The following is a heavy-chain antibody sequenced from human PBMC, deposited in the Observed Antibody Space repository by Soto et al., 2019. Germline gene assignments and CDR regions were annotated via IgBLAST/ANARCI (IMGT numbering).Heavy chain of an antibody. J-gene: IGHJ4*02. Sequence: LSLTCAVYGGSFSGYYWSWIRQPPGKGLEWIGEINHSGSTNYNPSLKSRVTISVDTSKNQFSLKLSSVTAADTAVYYCARVEVAYCGGDCYSSFDYWGQGTLVTVS. D-gene: IGHD2-21*02. V-gene: IGHV4-34*01. CDR2: INHSGST. CDR1: GGSFSGYY. CDR3: ARVEVAYCGGDCYSSFDY.